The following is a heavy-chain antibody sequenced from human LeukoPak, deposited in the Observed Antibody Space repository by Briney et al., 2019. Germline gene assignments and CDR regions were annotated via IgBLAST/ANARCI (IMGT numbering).Heavy chain of an antibody. D-gene: IGHD5-12*01. CDR1: GGSISSSSYY. CDR2: IYYSGST. V-gene: IGHV4-39*07. CDR3: AREMAGVYSGYDFCYYYYMDV. J-gene: IGHJ6*03. Sequence: SETLSLTCTVSGGSISSSSYYWGWIRQPPGKGLEWIGSIYYSGSTYYNPSLKSRVTISVDTSKNQFSLKLSSVTAADTAVYYCAREMAGVYSGYDFCYYYYMDVWGKGTTVTVSS.